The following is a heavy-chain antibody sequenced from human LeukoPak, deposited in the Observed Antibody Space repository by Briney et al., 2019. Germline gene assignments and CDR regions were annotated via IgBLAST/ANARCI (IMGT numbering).Heavy chain of an antibody. V-gene: IGHV3-43*01. CDR3: AKEGGTMYFDY. CDR2: VSWDSTNT. D-gene: IGHD3-16*01. Sequence: GGSLRLSCAASGFTFKAYTMHWVRQAPGKGLEWISLVSWDSTNTYYADSVRGRFTISRDNSKNSLYLQMNSLRTEDTALYFCAKEGGTMYFDYWGRGTLVTVSS. J-gene: IGHJ4*02. CDR1: GFTFKAYT.